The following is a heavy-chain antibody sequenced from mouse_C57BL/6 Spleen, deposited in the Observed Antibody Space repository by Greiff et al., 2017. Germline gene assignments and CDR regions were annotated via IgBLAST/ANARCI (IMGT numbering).Heavy chain of an antibody. V-gene: IGHV1-82*01. CDR1: GYAFSSSW. CDR3: ARGIYYYGSSYDYWYFDV. D-gene: IGHD1-1*01. CDR2: IYPGDGDT. Sequence: QVQLKQSGPELVKPGASVKISCKASGYAFSSSWMNWVKQRPGKGLEWIGRIYPGDGDTNYNGKFKGKATLTADKSSSTAYMQLSSLTSEDSAVYFCARGIYYYGSSYDYWYFDVWGTGTTVTVSS. J-gene: IGHJ1*03.